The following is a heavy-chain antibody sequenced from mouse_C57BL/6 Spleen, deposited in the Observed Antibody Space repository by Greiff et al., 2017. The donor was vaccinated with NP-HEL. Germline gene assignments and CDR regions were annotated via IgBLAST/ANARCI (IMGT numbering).Heavy chain of an antibody. Sequence: QVQLQQSGAELARPGASVKLSCKASGYTFTSYGISWVKQRTGQGLEWIGEIYPRSGNTYYNEKFKGKATLTADKSSSTAYMELRSLTSEDSAVYFCARYSIVTTSYYARDYWGQGTSVTVSS. CDR3: ARYSIVTTSYYARDY. D-gene: IGHD2-5*01. J-gene: IGHJ4*01. CDR2: IYPRSGNT. CDR1: GYTFTSYG. V-gene: IGHV1-81*01.